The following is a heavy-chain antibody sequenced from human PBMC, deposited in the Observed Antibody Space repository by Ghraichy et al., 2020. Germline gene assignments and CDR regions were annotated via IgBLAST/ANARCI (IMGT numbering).Heavy chain of an antibody. Sequence: GGSLRLSCAASGFTFSSYSMNWVRQAPGKGLEWVSSISSSSSYIYYADSVKGRFTISRDNAKNLLYLQMNSLRAEDTAVYYCARVGGGDSSGYYYYGMDVWGQGTTVTVSS. CDR3: ARVGGGDSSGYYYYGMDV. CDR2: ISSSSSYI. V-gene: IGHV3-21*01. CDR1: GFTFSSYS. J-gene: IGHJ6*02. D-gene: IGHD3-22*01.